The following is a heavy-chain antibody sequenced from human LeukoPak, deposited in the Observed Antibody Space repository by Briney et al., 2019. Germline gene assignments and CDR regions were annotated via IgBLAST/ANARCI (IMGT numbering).Heavy chain of an antibody. CDR2: IKQDGIEQ. D-gene: IGHD3-22*01. J-gene: IGHJ4*02. Sequence: GGSLRLSCAASGFTFSSRWVNWVRQAPGEGLEGVANIKQDGIEQNYVESVEGRFTISRDNGKNSLYLQMNSLRAEDTAMYFCARALRDDGSAYRALDCWGQGTLVTVSS. CDR3: ARALRDDGSAYRALDC. V-gene: IGHV3-7*05. CDR1: GFTFSSRW.